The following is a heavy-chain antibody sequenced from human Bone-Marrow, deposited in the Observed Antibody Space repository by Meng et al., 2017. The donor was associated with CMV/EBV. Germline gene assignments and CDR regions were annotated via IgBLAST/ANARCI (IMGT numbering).Heavy chain of an antibody. CDR1: GGTFSSYT. CDR3: ARDGKDIVASYYYYGMDV. J-gene: IGHJ6*01. V-gene: IGHV1-69*04. Sequence: SVKVSCKASGGTFSSYTISWVRQAPGQGLEWMGRIIPILGIANYAQKFQGRVTITADKSTSTAYMELSGLRSEDTAVYYCARDGKDIVASYYYYGMDVWGQGTTVTGSS. CDR2: IIPILGIA. D-gene: IGHD5-12*01.